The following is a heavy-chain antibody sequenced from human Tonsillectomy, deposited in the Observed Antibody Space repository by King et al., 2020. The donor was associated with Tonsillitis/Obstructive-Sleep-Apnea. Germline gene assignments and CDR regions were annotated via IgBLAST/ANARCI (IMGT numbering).Heavy chain of an antibody. Sequence: QLVPSGAEVKKPGASLRISCKGSGYSFTSYWISWVRQMPGKGLEWMGRIDPSDSYTNYSPSFQGHVTISADKSISTAYLQWSSLKASDTAMYYCARHTSTVAGLDYWGQGTLVTVSS. V-gene: IGHV5-10-1*01. D-gene: IGHD5-12*01. CDR3: ARHTSTVAGLDY. CDR2: IDPSDSYT. CDR1: GYSFTSYW. J-gene: IGHJ4*02.